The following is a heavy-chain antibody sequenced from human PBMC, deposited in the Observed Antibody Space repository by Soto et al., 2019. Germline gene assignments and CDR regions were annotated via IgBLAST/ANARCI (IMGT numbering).Heavy chain of an antibody. J-gene: IGHJ4*02. Sequence: GESLKISCKGSGYSFTSYWIGWVRQMPGKGLEWMGIIYPGDSDTRYSPSFQGQVTISADKSISTAYLQWSSLKASDTAMYYCATSPAKTYSSSWYGEGFDYWGQGTLVTVSS. CDR3: ATSPAKTYSSSWYGEGFDY. CDR1: GYSFTSYW. D-gene: IGHD6-13*01. V-gene: IGHV5-51*01. CDR2: IYPGDSDT.